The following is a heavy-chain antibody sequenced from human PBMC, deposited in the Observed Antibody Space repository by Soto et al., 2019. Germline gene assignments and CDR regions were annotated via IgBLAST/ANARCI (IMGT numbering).Heavy chain of an antibody. CDR2: ITGSGDST. CDR1: GFVFKTYA. V-gene: IGHV3-23*01. D-gene: IGHD3-22*01. Sequence: EVQLMESGGGLEQPGGSLRLSCATSGFVFKTYAMSWIRQAPGRGLEWIATITGSGDSTYYPDSMRGRFTVYRDNPRNALYLQTNRLTDEDTAVYYCAKDVSYDSSGSYALNAFDIWGQGTLVTVSS. CDR3: AKDVSYDSSGSYALNAFDI. J-gene: IGHJ3*02.